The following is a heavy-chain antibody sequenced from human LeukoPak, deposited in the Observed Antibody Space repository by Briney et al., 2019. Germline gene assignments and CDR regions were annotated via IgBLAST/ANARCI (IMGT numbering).Heavy chain of an antibody. Sequence: GESLKISCKGSGYSFTSYWIGWVRQMPGKGLEWMGIIYPGDSDTRYSPSFQGQVTISADKSISTAYLQWSSLKASDTAMYYCARPLEGSDFCRMEAAFDIWGQGTMVTVSS. CDR3: ARPLEGSDFCRMEAAFDI. D-gene: IGHD3-3*01. J-gene: IGHJ3*02. CDR2: IYPGDSDT. CDR1: GYSFTSYW. V-gene: IGHV5-51*01.